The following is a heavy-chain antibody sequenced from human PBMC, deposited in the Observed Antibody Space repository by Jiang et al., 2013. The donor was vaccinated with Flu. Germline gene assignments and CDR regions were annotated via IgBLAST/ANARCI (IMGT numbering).Heavy chain of an antibody. CDR3: ARTLIKVVTANYYGMDV. Sequence: GAEVKKPGASVKVSCKASGYTFTSYAMHWVRQAPGQRLEWMGWINAGNGNTKYSQKFQGRVTITRDTSASTAYMELSSLRSEDTAVYYCARTLIKVVTANYYGMDVWGQGTTVTVSS. CDR2: INAGNGNT. J-gene: IGHJ6*02. V-gene: IGHV1-3*01. D-gene: IGHD2-21*02. CDR1: GYTFTSYA.